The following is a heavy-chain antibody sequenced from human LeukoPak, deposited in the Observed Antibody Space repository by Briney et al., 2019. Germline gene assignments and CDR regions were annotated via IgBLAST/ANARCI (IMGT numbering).Heavy chain of an antibody. D-gene: IGHD3-22*01. V-gene: IGHV1-24*01. CDR2: FDPEDGET. CDR1: GYTLTEFS. CDR3: ATEGFYYDSSGYPVRYFDY. Sequence: ASVRVSCKVSGYTLTEFSMHWVRQAPGKGLEWMGGFDPEDGETIYAQKFQGRVTMTEDTSTDTAYMELSSLRSEDTAVYYCATEGFYYDSSGYPVRYFDYWGQGTLVTVSS. J-gene: IGHJ4*02.